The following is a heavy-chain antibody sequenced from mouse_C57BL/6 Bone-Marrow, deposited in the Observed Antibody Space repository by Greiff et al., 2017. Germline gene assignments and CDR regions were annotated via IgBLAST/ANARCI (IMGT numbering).Heavy chain of an antibody. J-gene: IGHJ4*01. CDR3: TRLIYDVYYYYAMDY. Sequence: VQLQQSGAELVRPGASVTLSCKASGYTFTDYEMHWVKQTPVHGLEWIGAIDPETGGTAYNQKFKGKAILTADKSSSTAYMELRSLTSEDSAVYYCTRLIYDVYYYYAMDYWGQGTSVTVSA. V-gene: IGHV1-15*01. CDR2: IDPETGGT. CDR1: GYTFTDYE. D-gene: IGHD2-3*01.